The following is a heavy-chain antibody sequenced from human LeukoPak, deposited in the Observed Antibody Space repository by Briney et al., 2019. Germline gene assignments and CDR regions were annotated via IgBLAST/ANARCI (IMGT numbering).Heavy chain of an antibody. D-gene: IGHD1-26*01. V-gene: IGHV4-34*09. CDR2: INHSGST. CDR3: ASQGATVSN. CDR1: GGSFSGYY. J-gene: IGHJ4*02. Sequence: SETLSLTCAVYGGSFSGYYWSWIRQPPGKGLEWIGEINHSGSTNYNPSLKSRVTVSVDTSKNQFSLKLSSVTAADTAVYYCASQGATVSNWGQGTLVTVSS.